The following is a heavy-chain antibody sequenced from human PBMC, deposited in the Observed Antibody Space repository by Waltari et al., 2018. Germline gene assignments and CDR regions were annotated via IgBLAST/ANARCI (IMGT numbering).Heavy chain of an antibody. CDR3: ATTVTTSYYAYDY. V-gene: IGHV1-8*03. CDR1: GYTFTSYD. CDR2: MNPNSGNT. Sequence: QVQLVQSGAEVKKPGASVKVSCKASGYTFTSYDINWVRPATGQVLEWMGWMNPNSGNTGYAQKFQGRVTITRNTSISTAYMELSSLRSEDTAVYYCATTVTTSYYAYDYWGQGTLVTVSS. J-gene: IGHJ4*02. D-gene: IGHD4-17*01.